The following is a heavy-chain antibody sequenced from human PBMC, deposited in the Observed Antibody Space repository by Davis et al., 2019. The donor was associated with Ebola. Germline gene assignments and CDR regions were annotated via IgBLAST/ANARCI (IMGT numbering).Heavy chain of an antibody. D-gene: IGHD2-2*02. CDR1: GYTFTSYA. CDR3: ASEYQLLYQTTVYYGMDV. V-gene: IGHV1-3*01. CDR2: INAGNGNT. J-gene: IGHJ6*02. Sequence: ASVKVSCKASGYTFTSYAMHWVRQAPGQRLEWMGWINAGNGNTKYSQKFQGRVTITRDTSASTAYMELSSLRSEDTAVYYCASEYQLLYQTTVYYGMDVWGQGTTVTVSS.